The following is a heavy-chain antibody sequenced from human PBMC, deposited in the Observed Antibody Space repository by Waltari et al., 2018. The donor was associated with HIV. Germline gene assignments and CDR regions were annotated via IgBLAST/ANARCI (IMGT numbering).Heavy chain of an antibody. V-gene: IGHV1-69*14. CDR3: ARESIAAAGRGGYYYGMDV. Sequence: QVQLVQSGTEVKKPGSSVKVSCKASGSNFRSYSISWLRQAPGQGPEWMGRIIPIFGTANYAQKFQGRVTITADKSTSTAYMELSSLRSEDTAVYYCARESIAAAGRGGYYYGMDVWGQGTTVTVSS. J-gene: IGHJ6*02. D-gene: IGHD6-13*01. CDR2: IIPIFGTA. CDR1: GSNFRSYS.